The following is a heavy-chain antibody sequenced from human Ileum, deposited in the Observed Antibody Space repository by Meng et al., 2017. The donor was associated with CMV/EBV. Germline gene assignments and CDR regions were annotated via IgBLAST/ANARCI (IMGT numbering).Heavy chain of an antibody. J-gene: IGHJ4*02. V-gene: IGHV4-4*07. D-gene: IGHD6-13*01. CDR3: ARGPYSSSWSSFDY. Sequence: QVRLQEPGPGLVKPSETLSLTCPVSRGSISSDYWSWIRQPAGKGLEWIGRIYTSGSTNYNPSLKSRVTMSVDTSKTQFSLKLSSVTAADTAVYYCARGPYSSSWSSFDYWGQGTLVTVSS. CDR1: RGSISSDY. CDR2: IYTSGST.